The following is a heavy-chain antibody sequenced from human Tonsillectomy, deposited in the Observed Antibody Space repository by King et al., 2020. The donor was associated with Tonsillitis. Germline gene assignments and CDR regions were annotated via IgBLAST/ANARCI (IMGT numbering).Heavy chain of an antibody. Sequence: QLQESGPGLVKPSGTLSLTCAVSGGSISSSNWWNWVRQPPGKGLEWIGEIHHSGSTNYNPSLKSRVTISVDKSKNQFSLKLSSVTAADTAVYYCERSGGDYCGSGSHYNFFDYWGQGTLVTVSS. V-gene: IGHV4-4*02. CDR2: IHHSGST. CDR1: GGSISSSNW. J-gene: IGHJ4*02. D-gene: IGHD3-10*01. CDR3: ERSGGDYCGSGSHYNFFDY.